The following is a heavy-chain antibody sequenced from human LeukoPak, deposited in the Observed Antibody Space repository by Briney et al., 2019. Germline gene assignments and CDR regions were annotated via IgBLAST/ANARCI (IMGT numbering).Heavy chain of an antibody. V-gene: IGHV1-2*06. Sequence: GASVTVSCKASGYTFTGYYMHWVRQAPGQGLEWMGRINPNSGGTNYAQKFQGRVTMTRDTSISTAYMELNRLGSDDTAVYYCAREPGGAGTTIDYWGQGTLVTVSS. CDR1: GYTFTGYY. CDR2: INPNSGGT. J-gene: IGHJ4*02. D-gene: IGHD1-7*01. CDR3: AREPGGAGTTIDY.